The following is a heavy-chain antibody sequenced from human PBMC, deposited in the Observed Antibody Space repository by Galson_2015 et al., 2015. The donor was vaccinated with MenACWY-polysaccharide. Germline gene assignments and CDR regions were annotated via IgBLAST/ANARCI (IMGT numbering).Heavy chain of an antibody. CDR2: INTNTGNP. CDR1: GYTFTTYA. V-gene: IGHV7-4-1*02. CDR3: ARDPKQQATTVPSGRFAY. Sequence: SVKVSCKASGYTFTTYAMNWVRQAPGQGLEWMGGINTNTGNPTYAQGFTGRFVFSLDASVSTAYLQISSLKAEDTAVYYCARDPKQQATTVPSGRFAYWGQGTLVTVSS. D-gene: IGHD1-26*01. J-gene: IGHJ4*02.